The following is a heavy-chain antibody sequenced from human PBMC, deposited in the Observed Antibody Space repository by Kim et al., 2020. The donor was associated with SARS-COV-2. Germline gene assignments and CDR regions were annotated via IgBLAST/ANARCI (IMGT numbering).Heavy chain of an antibody. J-gene: IGHJ4*02. CDR1: GGSFSGYY. CDR2: INHSGGT. CDR3: SSPTTVTTPVD. Sequence: SETLSLTCAVYGGSFSGYYWSWIRQPPGKGLEWIWEINHSGGTNYNPSLKSRVTISVDTSKNQFSLKLSSVTAADTAVYYCSSPTTVTTPVDWGQGTLVTVSS. D-gene: IGHD4-17*01. V-gene: IGHV4-34*01.